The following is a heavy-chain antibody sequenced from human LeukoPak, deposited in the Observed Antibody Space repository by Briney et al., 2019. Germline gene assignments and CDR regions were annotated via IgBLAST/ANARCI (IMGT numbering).Heavy chain of an antibody. Sequence: PSETLSLTCTVSGGSISSYYWSWIRQPPGKGLEWIGYIYYTGITNYNPSLKSRVTISVDTSKNHFSLKLSSVTAADTAVYYCAGHVGAAGPFDYWGQGTLATVSS. D-gene: IGHD6-13*01. CDR2: IYYTGIT. CDR3: AGHVGAAGPFDY. V-gene: IGHV4-59*08. J-gene: IGHJ4*02. CDR1: GGSISSYY.